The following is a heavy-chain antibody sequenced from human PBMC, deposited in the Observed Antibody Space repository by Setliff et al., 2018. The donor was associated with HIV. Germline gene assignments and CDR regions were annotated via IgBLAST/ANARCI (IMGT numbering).Heavy chain of an antibody. D-gene: IGHD6-19*01. J-gene: IGHJ4*02. CDR1: GFTFGDYA. Sequence: GSLSLSCTASGFTFGDYAMSWVRQAPGKGLEWVGFIRSKAYGGTTEYAASVKGRFTISRDDSKSIAYLQMNSLKTEDTAVYYCTRAWGSGWSEEDYFDYWGQGTLVTVSS. V-gene: IGHV3-49*04. CDR2: IRSKAYGGTT. CDR3: TRAWGSGWSEEDYFDY.